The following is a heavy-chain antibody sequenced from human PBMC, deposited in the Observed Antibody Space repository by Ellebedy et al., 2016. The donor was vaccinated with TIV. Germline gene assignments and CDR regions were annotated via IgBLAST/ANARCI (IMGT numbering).Heavy chain of an antibody. J-gene: IGHJ4*02. Sequence: MPSETLSLTCTVSGGSIGSSSYYWGWIRQPPGKGLEWIGSIYYSGSTYYNPSLKSRVTISVDTSKNQFSLKLSSVTAADTAVYYCARQGGSWSPFDYWGQGTLVTVSS. V-gene: IGHV4-39*01. D-gene: IGHD6-13*01. CDR3: ARQGGSWSPFDY. CDR1: GGSIGSSSYY. CDR2: IYYSGST.